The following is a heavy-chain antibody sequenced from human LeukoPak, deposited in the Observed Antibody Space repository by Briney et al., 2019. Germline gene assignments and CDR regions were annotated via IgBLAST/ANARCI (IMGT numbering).Heavy chain of an antibody. Sequence: SETLSLTCAVYGGSFSGYYWSWIRQPPGKGLEWIGEINHSGSTNYNPSLKSRVAISVDTSKNQFSLKLSSVTAADTAVYYCARGAIAARPTDYWGQGTLVTVSS. D-gene: IGHD6-6*01. CDR1: GGSFSGYY. CDR3: ARGAIAARPTDY. J-gene: IGHJ4*02. CDR2: INHSGST. V-gene: IGHV4-34*01.